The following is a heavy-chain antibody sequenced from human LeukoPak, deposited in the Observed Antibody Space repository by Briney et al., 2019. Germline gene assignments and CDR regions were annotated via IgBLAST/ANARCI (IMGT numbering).Heavy chain of an antibody. CDR2: IYSGGST. Sequence: GGSLRLSCAASGFTVSSNYMSWVRQAPGKGLGWVSVIYSGGSTYYADSVKGRFTISRDNSKNTLYLQMNSLRAEDTAVYYCARQEVSRGFDYWGQGTLVTVSS. V-gene: IGHV3-53*01. J-gene: IGHJ4*02. CDR1: GFTVSSNY. CDR3: ARQEVSRGFDY.